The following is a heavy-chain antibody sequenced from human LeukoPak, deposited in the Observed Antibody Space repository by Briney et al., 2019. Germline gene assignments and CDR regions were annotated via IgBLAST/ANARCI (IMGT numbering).Heavy chain of an antibody. J-gene: IGHJ4*02. V-gene: IGHV3-21*01. Sequence: GGSLRLSCSASGFAFNTYSMNWVLQAPGKGLEWVSSISTGSTYIFYGDSVKGRFTISRDNADNSLYLQMNSLRAEDTAVYYCARTRDSSGCFGFWGQGTLVTVSS. CDR1: GFAFNTYS. CDR3: ARTRDSSGCFGF. D-gene: IGHD6-19*01. CDR2: ISTGSTYI.